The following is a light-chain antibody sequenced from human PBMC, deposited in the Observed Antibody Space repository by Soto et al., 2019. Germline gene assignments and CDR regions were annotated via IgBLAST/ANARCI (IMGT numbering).Light chain of an antibody. J-gene: IGKJ5*01. V-gene: IGKV3-20*01. CDR1: QNFGSSY. CDR2: GAS. Sequence: VLTHSPDTVSLSPGDRATLSCKASQNFGSSYLAWYQQKRGQAPRFLIYGASSRPTGMADRCSGSGSGTDFTLSISRLEPEDFAVYFCQQYDNSLPSTFGQGTRLEIK. CDR3: QQYDNSLPST.